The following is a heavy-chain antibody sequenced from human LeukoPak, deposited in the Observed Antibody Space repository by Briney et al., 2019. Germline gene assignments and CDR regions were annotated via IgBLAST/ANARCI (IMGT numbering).Heavy chain of an antibody. Sequence: GGSLRLSCAASGFTFSTYSMNWVRQAPGKGLEWVSSISSSSSYIYYADSVKGRFTISRDNAKNSLHLQMNSLRADDTAVYYCAKEAVILTGYTRQYFFDYWGQGALVTVSS. CDR3: AKEAVILTGYTRQYFFDY. J-gene: IGHJ4*02. V-gene: IGHV3-21*01. D-gene: IGHD3-9*01. CDR1: GFTFSTYS. CDR2: ISSSSSYI.